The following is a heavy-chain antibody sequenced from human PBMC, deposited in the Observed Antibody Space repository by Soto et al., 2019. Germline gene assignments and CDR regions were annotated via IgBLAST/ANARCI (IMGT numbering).Heavy chain of an antibody. Sequence: PGGSLRLSCAASGFTFSSYSMNWVRQAPGKGLEWVSSISSSSYIYYADSVKGRFTISRDNAKNSLYLQMNSLRAEDTAVYYCARVEAARVYGDYYYMDVWGKGTTVTVSS. V-gene: IGHV3-21*01. D-gene: IGHD2-8*01. CDR3: ARVEAARVYGDYYYMDV. CDR1: GFTFSSYS. J-gene: IGHJ6*03. CDR2: ISSSSYI.